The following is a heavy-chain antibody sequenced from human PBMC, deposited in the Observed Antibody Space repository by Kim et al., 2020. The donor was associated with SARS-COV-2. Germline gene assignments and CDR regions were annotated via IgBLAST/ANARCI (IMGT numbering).Heavy chain of an antibody. CDR2: T. D-gene: IGHD2-2*01. Sequence: TYYIPSLKNRVTISVGTSKNQFSLNLSSVTAADTAVYYCARRFTINWFDPWGQGTLVTVSS. CDR3: ARRFTINWFDP. V-gene: IGHV4-39*01. J-gene: IGHJ5*02.